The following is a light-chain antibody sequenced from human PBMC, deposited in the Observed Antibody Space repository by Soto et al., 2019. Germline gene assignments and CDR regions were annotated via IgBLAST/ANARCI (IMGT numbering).Light chain of an antibody. V-gene: IGKV3-15*01. J-gene: IGKJ4*01. CDR2: DTS. CDR1: QGIGDT. CDR3: QPYNNWPLT. Sequence: EVVMRQSPGTRSGSPGEGATLSCRASQGIGDTLAWYQHKPGQTPRLLIYDTSTRATGVPTRFSGSRSGAEFTLTINSLQSEDFAVYYCQPYNNWPLTFGGGTKVDIK.